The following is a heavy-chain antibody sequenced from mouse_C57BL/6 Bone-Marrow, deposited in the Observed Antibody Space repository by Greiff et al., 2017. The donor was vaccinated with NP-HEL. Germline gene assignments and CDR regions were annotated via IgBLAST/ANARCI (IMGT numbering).Heavy chain of an antibody. Sequence: QVQLKESGPGLVQPSQSLSITCTVSGFSLTSYGVHWVRQSPGKGLEWLGVIWSGGSTDYNAAFISRLSISKDNSKSQVFFKMNSLQADDTAIYYCARGNWDVRDFDYWGQGTTLTVSS. CDR2: IWSGGST. V-gene: IGHV2-2*01. CDR3: ARGNWDVRDFDY. D-gene: IGHD4-1*01. J-gene: IGHJ2*01. CDR1: GFSLTSYG.